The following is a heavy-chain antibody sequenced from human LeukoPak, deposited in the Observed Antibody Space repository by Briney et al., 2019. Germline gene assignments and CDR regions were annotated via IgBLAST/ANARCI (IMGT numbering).Heavy chain of an antibody. CDR2: FIPIFGTA. D-gene: IGHD1-14*01. Sequence: ASVKVSCKASGGTFSSYAITWVRQAPGQGLEWMGGFIPIFGTANYAQKFQGRVTITADESTYTAYMELSSLRSEDTAVYYCARVTPDDAFDIWGQGTMVTVSS. CDR3: ARVTPDDAFDI. CDR1: GGTFSSYA. J-gene: IGHJ3*02. V-gene: IGHV1-69*13.